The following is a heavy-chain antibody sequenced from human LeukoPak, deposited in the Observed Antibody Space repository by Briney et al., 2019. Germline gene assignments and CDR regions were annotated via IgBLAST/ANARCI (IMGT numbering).Heavy chain of an antibody. V-gene: IGHV3-48*03. D-gene: IGHD3-10*01. CDR1: GFTFSNYE. Sequence: GGSLRLSCAASGFTFSNYEMHWVRQAPGKGLEWVSYISSSGSDIYYADSVKGRFTISRDNAKNSLYLQMNSLRAEDTAVYYCARGLLWFGELYHFDYWGQGTLVTVSS. CDR3: ARGLLWFGELYHFDY. J-gene: IGHJ4*02. CDR2: ISSSGSDI.